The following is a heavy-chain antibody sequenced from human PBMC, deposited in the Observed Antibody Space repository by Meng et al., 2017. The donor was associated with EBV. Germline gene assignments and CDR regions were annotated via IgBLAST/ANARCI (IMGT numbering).Heavy chain of an antibody. Sequence: VQFAAEVKKPGSSVKVSCKTSGAPFRNYAISWVRQAPGQGLEWLGGFLPTLGAPNYAQKFHGRVSITADESTSTHYMDLSSLRSEDTAVYYCASESGRGYTPDYWGQGTLVTVSS. CDR3: ASESGRGYTPDY. CDR1: GAPFRNYA. V-gene: IGHV1-69*01. J-gene: IGHJ4*02. CDR2: FLPTLGAP. D-gene: IGHD3-10*01.